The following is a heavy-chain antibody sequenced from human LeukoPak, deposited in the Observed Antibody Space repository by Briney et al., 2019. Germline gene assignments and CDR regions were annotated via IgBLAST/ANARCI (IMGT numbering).Heavy chain of an antibody. V-gene: IGHV4-61*02. Sequence: PSETLSLTCTVSGDPISSGDYYWSWIRQPAGKGLEWIGRISSSGSTNYNPSLKSRVTISVDTSKNQFSLKLSSVTAADTAVYYCARGWEDDSSGYYNYYYYMDVWGKGTTVTISS. CDR3: ARGWEDDSSGYYNYYYYMDV. D-gene: IGHD3-22*01. CDR2: ISSSGST. J-gene: IGHJ6*03. CDR1: GDPISSGDYY.